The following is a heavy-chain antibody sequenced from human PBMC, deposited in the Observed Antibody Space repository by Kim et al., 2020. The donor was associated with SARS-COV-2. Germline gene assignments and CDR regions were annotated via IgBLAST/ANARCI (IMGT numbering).Heavy chain of an antibody. Sequence: GGSLRLSCAASGFTFSDYYMSWIRQAPGKGLEWVSYISSSGSTIYYADSVKGRFTISRDNAKNSLYLQMNSLRAEDTAVYYCARDYDILTGYSAFDIWGQGTMVTVSS. J-gene: IGHJ3*02. CDR2: ISSSGSTI. CDR3: ARDYDILTGYSAFDI. V-gene: IGHV3-11*04. CDR1: GFTFSDYY. D-gene: IGHD3-9*01.